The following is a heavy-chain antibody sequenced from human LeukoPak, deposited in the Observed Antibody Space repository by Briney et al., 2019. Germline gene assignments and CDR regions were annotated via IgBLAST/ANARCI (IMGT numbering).Heavy chain of an antibody. CDR3: ARGGALGPYYYYGMDV. CDR2: TNSDGSSR. D-gene: IGHD3-16*01. V-gene: IGHV3-74*01. J-gene: IGHJ6*02. CDR1: GFTFSRYW. Sequence: GGSLRLSCAASGFTFSRYWMHWVRQAPGKGLVWVSRTNSDGSSRSYADSVKGRFTISRDNAKNTLYLQMNSLRVEDTAVYYCARGGALGPYYYYGMDVWGQGTTVTVSS.